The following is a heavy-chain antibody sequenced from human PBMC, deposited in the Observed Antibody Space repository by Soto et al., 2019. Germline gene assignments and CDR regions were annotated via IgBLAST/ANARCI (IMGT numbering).Heavy chain of an antibody. CDR1: GYTFSMSG. CDR3: AREGPRPYYYYGMDV. Sequence: QVQLVQSGAEVKKPGASVKVSCKSSGYTFSMSGISWVRQAPGQGLEWMGWISGYNGKTNYEQKFQDRVTMTPDTSTNMAYMELRSLRSDDTAVYYCAREGPRPYYYYGMDVWGQGTTVTVSS. CDR2: ISGYNGKT. V-gene: IGHV1-18*01. J-gene: IGHJ6*02.